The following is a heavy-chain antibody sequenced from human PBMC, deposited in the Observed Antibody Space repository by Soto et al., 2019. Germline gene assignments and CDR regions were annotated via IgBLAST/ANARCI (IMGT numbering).Heavy chain of an antibody. D-gene: IGHD1-7*01. V-gene: IGHV3-23*01. Sequence: PGGSLRLSCAASGFTFRSYAISWVRQAPGKGLEWVSSISSSGGTTFYADSVKGRFTISRDNSKNTLNLHMNSLRVEDTALYYCAKDRRASTGTVTIFFDSWGQGALVTVSS. CDR1: GFTFRSYA. CDR3: AKDRRASTGTVTIFFDS. CDR2: ISSSGGTT. J-gene: IGHJ4*02.